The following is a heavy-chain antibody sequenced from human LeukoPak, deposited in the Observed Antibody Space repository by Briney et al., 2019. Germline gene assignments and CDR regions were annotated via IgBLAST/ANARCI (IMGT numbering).Heavy chain of an antibody. CDR3: ASLWWEDAFDI. V-gene: IGHV3-21*01. CDR1: GFTFSSYS. CDR2: ISSSSSYI. J-gene: IGHJ3*02. Sequence: GGSLRLSCAASGFTFSSYSMNWIRQAPGKGLEWVSSISSSSSYIYYADSVKGRFTISTDNAKNSLYLQMNSLRAEDTAVYYCASLWWEDAFDIWGQGTMVTVSS. D-gene: IGHD2-21*01.